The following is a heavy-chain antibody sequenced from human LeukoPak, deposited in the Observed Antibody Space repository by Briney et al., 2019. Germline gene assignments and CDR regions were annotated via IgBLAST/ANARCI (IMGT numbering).Heavy chain of an antibody. Sequence: GGSLRLSCAASGFTFSTYAMSWVRQAPGKGLEWVSSVSSSSSYIYYADSVKGRFTISRDNAKNSLYLQMNSLRVEDTAIYYCARDKTADYGMFDLWGQGTLVTVSS. D-gene: IGHD4-17*01. CDR1: GFTFSTYA. CDR3: ARDKTADYGMFDL. V-gene: IGHV3-21*01. CDR2: VSSSSSYI. J-gene: IGHJ5*02.